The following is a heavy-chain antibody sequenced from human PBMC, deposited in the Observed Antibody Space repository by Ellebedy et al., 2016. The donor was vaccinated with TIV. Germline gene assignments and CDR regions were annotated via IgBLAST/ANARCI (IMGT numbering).Heavy chain of an antibody. CDR3: ARNLTYYYVLGFDY. D-gene: IGHD3-10*02. Sequence: MPSETLSLTCAVYGGSFSGYYWSWIRQPPRKGLEWIGEINHSGSTNYNPYLKGRVTISVDTSKNQFSLKLSSVTASDTAVYYCARNLTYYYVLGFDYWGQGTLVTVSS. CDR1: GGSFSGYY. CDR2: INHSGST. V-gene: IGHV4-34*01. J-gene: IGHJ4*02.